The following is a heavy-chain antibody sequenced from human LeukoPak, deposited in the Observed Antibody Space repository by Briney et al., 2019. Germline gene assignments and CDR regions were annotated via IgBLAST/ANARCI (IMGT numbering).Heavy chain of an antibody. CDR1: GGSISSGDYY. V-gene: IGHV4-30-4*08. Sequence: SQTLSLTCTVSGGSISSGDYYWGWIRQPPGKGLEWIGYIYYSGSTYYNPSLKSRVTISVDTSKNQFSLKLSSVTAADTAVYYCARVPPEYDFWSGLPDYWGQGTLVTVSS. CDR2: IYYSGST. CDR3: ARVPPEYDFWSGLPDY. D-gene: IGHD3-3*01. J-gene: IGHJ4*02.